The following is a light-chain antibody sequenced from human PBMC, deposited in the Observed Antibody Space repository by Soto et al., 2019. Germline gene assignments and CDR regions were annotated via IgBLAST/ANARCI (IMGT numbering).Light chain of an antibody. CDR2: DAS. Sequence: EIVLTQSPATLSLSPGERATLSCRASQSVSSFLAWYQQKPGQAPRLLIYDASIRATGIPARFSGSGSGTDFTLTISSLEPEDFAVYYCQQGSNWPPGLTFXGGTKVDIK. CDR1: QSVSSF. V-gene: IGKV3-11*01. CDR3: QQGSNWPPGLT. J-gene: IGKJ4*01.